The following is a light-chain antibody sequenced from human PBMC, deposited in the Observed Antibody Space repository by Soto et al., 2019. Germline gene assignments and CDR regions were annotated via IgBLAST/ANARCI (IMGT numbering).Light chain of an antibody. CDR2: GNY. CDR1: SSNIGSHT. CDR3: AAWDDSLKGTV. V-gene: IGLV1-44*01. Sequence: QSVLTQPPSASGTPGQRVTISCSGSSSNIGSHTVNWFQQVPGTAPKLLIYGNYQRPSGVPDRFSGSKSGTSASLAISGLQSEDEADYYCAAWDDSLKGTVFGTGTKLTVL. J-gene: IGLJ1*01.